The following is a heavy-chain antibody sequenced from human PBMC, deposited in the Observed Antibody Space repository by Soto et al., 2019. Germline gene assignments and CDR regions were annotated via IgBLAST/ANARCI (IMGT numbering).Heavy chain of an antibody. D-gene: IGHD2-2*01. Sequence: PSETLSLTCTVSAGSISSSNYYWGWIRQPPGKRLEWNGSIYYSGQTYYNQSLNSQVTVSIDTSKNQFSLKVTSVTAADTVVYYFARLHGYCISSSCHGHYAMDVWGQGTTVT. V-gene: IGHV4-39*01. CDR2: IYYSGQT. CDR1: AGSISSSNYY. J-gene: IGHJ6*02. CDR3: ARLHGYCISSSCHGHYAMDV.